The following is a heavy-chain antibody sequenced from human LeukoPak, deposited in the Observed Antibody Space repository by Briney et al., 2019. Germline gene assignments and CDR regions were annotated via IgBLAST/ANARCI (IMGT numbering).Heavy chain of an antibody. CDR2: ISGSGGST. V-gene: IGHV3-23*01. D-gene: IGHD3-10*01. Sequence: GGSLRLSCAASGFTFSSYAMSWVRQAPGKGLEWVSAISGSGGSTYYADSVKGRFTISRDNSKNTLYLQMNSLRAEDTAVYYCAKVPLPVTMVRGVISFFDYWGQETLVTVSS. CDR3: AKVPLPVTMVRGVISFFDY. CDR1: GFTFSSYA. J-gene: IGHJ4*02.